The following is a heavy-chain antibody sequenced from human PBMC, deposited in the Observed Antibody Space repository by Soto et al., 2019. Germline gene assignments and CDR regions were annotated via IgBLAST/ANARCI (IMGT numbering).Heavy chain of an antibody. CDR1: GCTFSNFA. D-gene: IGHD6-19*01. J-gene: IGHJ4*02. Sequence: EVQLLESGGDLVQPGGSLRLSCGDSGCTFSNFAMSWVRQAPGRGLEWVSGISASGRDIHYAESVKDRFTVSRDNSKNTLYLQRNSLRAEDTAIYYCAKGKTSGWYYFDYWGKGALVTVSS. V-gene: IGHV3-23*01. CDR3: AKGKTSGWYYFDY. CDR2: ISASGRDI.